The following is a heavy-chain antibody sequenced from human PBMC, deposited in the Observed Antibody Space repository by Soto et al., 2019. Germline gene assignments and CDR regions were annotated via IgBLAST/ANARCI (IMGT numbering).Heavy chain of an antibody. V-gene: IGHV4-59*01. J-gene: IGHJ6*03. CDR2: IYYSGST. D-gene: IGHD2-8*02. CDR1: GGSISSYY. CDR3: ARVTGRLVYGYYYMDV. Sequence: QVQLQESGPGLVKPSETLSLTCTVSGGSISSYYWSWIRQPPGKGLEWIGYIYYSGSTNYNPSLKSRVTISVDTSKNPFSLKLSSVTAADTAVYYCARVTGRLVYGYYYMDVWGKGTTVTVSS.